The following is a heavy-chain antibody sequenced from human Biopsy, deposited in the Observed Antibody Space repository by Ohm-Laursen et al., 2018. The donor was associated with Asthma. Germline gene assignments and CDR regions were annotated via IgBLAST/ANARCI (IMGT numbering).Heavy chain of an antibody. D-gene: IGHD4-11*01. CDR3: AKVGHGYSDYVGYLDP. Sequence: SLRLSRAAPGFTLSSYAIHWVRQAPGKGLEWVSVISSGGGTIDYADSVKGRFTISRNISTNTVYLQMDSLSADDTAVYYCAKVGHGYSDYVGYLDPWGQGTLVTVSS. J-gene: IGHJ5*02. CDR2: ISSGGGTI. CDR1: GFTLSSYA. V-gene: IGHV3-23*01.